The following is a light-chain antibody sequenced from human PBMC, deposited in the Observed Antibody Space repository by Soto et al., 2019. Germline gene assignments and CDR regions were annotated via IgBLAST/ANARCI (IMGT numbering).Light chain of an antibody. CDR1: QSISYSSNKKNQ. Sequence: DIVMTQSPDSLAVSLGERATINCKSSQSISYSSNKKNQLAWYQQKPGQPPQLLIYGASTRESGVPDRFTGSGSGTDFTLTISSLQAEDVAVYYCQQYHSSPVTFGQGTRLEIK. CDR2: GAS. J-gene: IGKJ5*01. V-gene: IGKV4-1*01. CDR3: QQYHSSPVT.